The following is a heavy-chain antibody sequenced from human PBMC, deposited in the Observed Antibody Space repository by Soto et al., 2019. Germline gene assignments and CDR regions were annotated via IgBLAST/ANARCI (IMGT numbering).Heavy chain of an antibody. Sequence: PSETLSLTCTVSGGSISNSYWSWIRQSPEKGLEWIGYIYSSGSTNYNPSLNSRVTISVDTSKNQFSLKLSSVTAADTAVYYCARGQVVAAQHWGQGTLVTVSS. CDR1: GGSISNSY. CDR3: ARGQVVAAQH. V-gene: IGHV4-59*01. CDR2: IYSSGST. J-gene: IGHJ4*02. D-gene: IGHD2-15*01.